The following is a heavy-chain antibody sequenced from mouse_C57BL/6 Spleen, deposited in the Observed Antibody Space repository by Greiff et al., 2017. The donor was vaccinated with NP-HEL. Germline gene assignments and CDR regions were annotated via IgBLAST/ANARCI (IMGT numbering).Heavy chain of an antibody. D-gene: IGHD2-2*01. Sequence: VQLQQSGAELMKPGASVKLSCKATGYTFTGYWIEWVKQRPGHGLEWIGEILPGSGSTTYNEKFKGKATFTADTSSNTAYMQLSRLETEDSAIYYCARGVVTTPWFAYWGQGTLVTVSA. CDR2: ILPGSGST. J-gene: IGHJ3*01. V-gene: IGHV1-9*01. CDR3: ARGVVTTPWFAY. CDR1: GYTFTGYW.